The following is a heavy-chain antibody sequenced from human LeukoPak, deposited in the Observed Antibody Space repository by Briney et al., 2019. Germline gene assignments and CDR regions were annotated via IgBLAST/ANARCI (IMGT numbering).Heavy chain of an antibody. CDR2: MNPNSGNT. Sequence: ASVKVSCKASGYTFTSYDINWVRQATGQGLEWMGWMNPNSGNTGYAQKFQGRVTMTRNTSISTAYMELSSLRSEDMAVYYCARAPSKGSSAPRGYYYYYYGMDVWGQGTTVTVSS. CDR3: ARAPSKGSSAPRGYYYYYYGMDV. V-gene: IGHV1-8*01. D-gene: IGHD6-19*01. CDR1: GYTFTSYD. J-gene: IGHJ6*02.